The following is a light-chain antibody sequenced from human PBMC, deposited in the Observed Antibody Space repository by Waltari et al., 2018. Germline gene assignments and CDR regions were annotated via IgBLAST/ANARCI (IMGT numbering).Light chain of an antibody. CDR1: SGNIASNF. V-gene: IGLV6-57*03. J-gene: IGLJ2*01. CDR3: QSYDTNNQV. CDR2: EDD. Sequence: NFMLTQPHSVSESPGETVTISCTRSSGNIASNFVQWYQLRPGTAPTTVIYEDDQRPSGVPDRFSGSIDSSSNSASRTIAGLKTEDEADYYCQSYDTNNQVFGGGTKLTVL.